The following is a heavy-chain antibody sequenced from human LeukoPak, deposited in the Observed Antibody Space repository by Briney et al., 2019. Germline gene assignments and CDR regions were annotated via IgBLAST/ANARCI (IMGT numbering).Heavy chain of an antibody. Sequence: ASVKVSCKASGYTFTSYDINWVRQATGQGLEWMGWMNPNSGNTGYAQKFQGRVTITRNTSISTAYMELSSLRSEDTAVYYCARELRNSIAVAGWAPMDVWGKGTTVTVSS. CDR1: GYTFTSYD. V-gene: IGHV1-8*03. CDR3: ARELRNSIAVAGWAPMDV. D-gene: IGHD6-19*01. J-gene: IGHJ6*03. CDR2: MNPNSGNT.